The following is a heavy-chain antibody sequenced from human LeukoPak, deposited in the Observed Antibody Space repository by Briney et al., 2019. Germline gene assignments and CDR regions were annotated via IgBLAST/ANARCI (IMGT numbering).Heavy chain of an antibody. V-gene: IGHV3-30*01. CDR2: ISSDGSSK. Sequence: PGGSLRLSCAASGFTFSSYAMHWVRQAPGKGLEWVAVISSDGSSKYYADSVKGRFTISRDNSKNTLYLQMNSLRAEDTAVYYCARDFLRGQLVRAQFSWFDPWGQGTLVTVSS. CDR3: ARDFLRGQLVRAQFSWFDP. J-gene: IGHJ5*02. CDR1: GFTFSSYA. D-gene: IGHD6-6*01.